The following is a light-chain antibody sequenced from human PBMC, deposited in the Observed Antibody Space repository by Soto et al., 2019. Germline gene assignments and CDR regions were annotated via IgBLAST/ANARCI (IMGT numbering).Light chain of an antibody. CDR2: GAS. CDR1: QSVSSSY. Sequence: EIVLTQSPGTLSLSPGERATRSCRASQSVSSSYLAWYQQKPGQAPRLLIYGASSRATGIPDRFSGSGSGTDFTLTISRLEPEDFAVYYCQQYASSPGFTFGPGTKVDI. J-gene: IGKJ3*01. CDR3: QQYASSPGFT. V-gene: IGKV3-20*01.